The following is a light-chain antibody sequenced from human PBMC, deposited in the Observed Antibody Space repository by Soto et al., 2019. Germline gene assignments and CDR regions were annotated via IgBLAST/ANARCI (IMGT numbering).Light chain of an antibody. CDR2: NNN. CDR3: AVWDDSLCGMV. CDR1: SSNIETNT. J-gene: IGLJ2*01. Sequence: QSALTQPPSASGTPGQRVTISCSGSSSNIETNTVDWYQHLPGTAPKVLIFNNNQRPSGVPDRFSGSKSGTSASLAISGLQSEDEADYYCAVWDDSLCGMVFGGGTKLTVL. V-gene: IGLV1-44*01.